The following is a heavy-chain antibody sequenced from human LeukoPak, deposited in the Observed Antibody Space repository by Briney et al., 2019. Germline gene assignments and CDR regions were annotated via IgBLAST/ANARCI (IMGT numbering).Heavy chain of an antibody. CDR2: IDQDGSEK. CDR1: GFTFGDKW. Sequence: GGSLRLSCAASGFTFGDKWMSWVRQGAGKGLKWVASIDQDGSEKYYVDSVKGRFTVSRDNAKKSLSLQMTSLRAGDTAVYYCAGGHYGLAPWGQGTLVTVSS. D-gene: IGHD3-16*01. J-gene: IGHJ5*02. CDR3: AGGHYGLAP. V-gene: IGHV3-7*01.